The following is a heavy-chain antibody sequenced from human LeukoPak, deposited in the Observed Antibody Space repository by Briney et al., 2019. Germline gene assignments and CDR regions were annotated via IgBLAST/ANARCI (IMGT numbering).Heavy chain of an antibody. D-gene: IGHD6-13*01. CDR1: GYTFTSYA. CDR3: AIGYSSSCFDY. V-gene: IGHV1-3*01. Sequence: ASVKVSCTASGYTFTSYAMHWVRQAPGQRLEWMGWINAGNGNTKYSQKFQGRVTITRDTSASTAYMELSSLRSEDTAVYYCAIGYSSSCFDYWGQGTLVTVSS. J-gene: IGHJ4*02. CDR2: INAGNGNT.